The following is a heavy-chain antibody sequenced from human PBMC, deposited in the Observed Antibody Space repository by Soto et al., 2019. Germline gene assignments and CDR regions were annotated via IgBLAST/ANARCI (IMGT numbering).Heavy chain of an antibody. CDR3: AKQHMDTREEFDY. D-gene: IGHD5-18*01. CDR2: ISGSGGST. J-gene: IGHJ4*02. CDR1: GFTFSSYA. V-gene: IGHV3-23*01. Sequence: GGSLTLSCAASGFTFSSYAMSWVRQAPGKGLEWVSAISGSGGSTYYADSVKGRFTISRDNSKNTLHLQMNSLRAEDTAVYYCAKQHMDTREEFDYWGQGTLVTVSS.